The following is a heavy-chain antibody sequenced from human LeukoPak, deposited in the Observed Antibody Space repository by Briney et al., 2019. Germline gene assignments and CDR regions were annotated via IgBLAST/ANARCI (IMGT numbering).Heavy chain of an antibody. J-gene: IGHJ4*02. CDR2: ISGDGATT. CDR3: AKDYY. V-gene: IGHV3-43*02. Sequence: PGGSLRLSCAASGFTFDDYPMHWVRQGRGKGLEWLSLISGDGATTYYADSVKGRFTISRDNIKNSLYLQMNSLRTEDTALYYCAKDYYWGQGTLVTVSS. CDR1: GFTFDDYP.